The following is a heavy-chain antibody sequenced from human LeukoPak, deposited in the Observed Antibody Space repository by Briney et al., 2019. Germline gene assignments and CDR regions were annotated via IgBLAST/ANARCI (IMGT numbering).Heavy chain of an antibody. J-gene: IGHJ4*02. D-gene: IGHD6-19*01. CDR3: ARQAGYSTGWYGGYYFDH. Sequence: ASVKVSCKASGYTFTSYGISWVRQAPGQGPEWMGWIAVYNGDTKFLQKFQGRVTLTTDASTNTAYMELRSLTSDDTAVNYCARQAGYSTGWYGGYYFDHWGQGTPVTVSA. V-gene: IGHV1-18*01. CDR2: IAVYNGDT. CDR1: GYTFTSYG.